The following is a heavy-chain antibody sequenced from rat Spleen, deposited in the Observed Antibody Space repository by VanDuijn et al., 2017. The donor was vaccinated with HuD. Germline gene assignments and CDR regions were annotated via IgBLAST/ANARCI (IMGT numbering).Heavy chain of an antibody. Sequence: EVQLVESDGGLVQPGRSLKLSCVVSGFILSDYYMAWVRQAPTKGLEWVATINYDGSSTFYRDYVKARFTISRDNSKSTLYLQMDSLRSEDTATYFCTTDGQGARFAYWGQGTLVTVSS. CDR1: GFILSDYY. D-gene: IGHD5-1*01. V-gene: IGHV5-20*01. J-gene: IGHJ3*01. CDR2: INYDGSST. CDR3: TTDGQGARFAY.